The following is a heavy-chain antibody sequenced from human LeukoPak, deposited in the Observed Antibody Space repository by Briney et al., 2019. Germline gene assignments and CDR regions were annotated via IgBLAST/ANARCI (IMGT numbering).Heavy chain of an antibody. D-gene: IGHD7-27*01. CDR3: TKDLLFSNWGSRGLDV. Sequence: GGSLRLSCAAPGFTFSSYGMHWVRQAPGKGLEWVAVISYDGSKDYHADSVKGRFTISRDNSKNTLYLQMNSLRAEDTAVYYCTKDLLFSNWGSRGLDVWGQGTTVTVSS. CDR1: GFTFSSYG. J-gene: IGHJ6*02. CDR2: ISYDGSKD. V-gene: IGHV3-30*18.